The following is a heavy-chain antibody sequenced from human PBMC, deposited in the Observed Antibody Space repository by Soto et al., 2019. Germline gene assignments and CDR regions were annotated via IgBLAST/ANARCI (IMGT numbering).Heavy chain of an antibody. Sequence: QVQLVQSGAEVKRPGASVKVSCKTSGYTITSDGVSWVRQAPGLGLEWMGFISAYNGFTASAPKVQGRLTMTIDKSTSTAYMELRSLRSDDTAVYYCTRDWDSSVSTWEFGGHWGQGTLVTVSS. CDR2: ISAYNGFT. CDR3: TRDWDSSVSTWEFGGH. J-gene: IGHJ4*02. D-gene: IGHD3-10*01. CDR1: GYTITSDG. V-gene: IGHV1-18*04.